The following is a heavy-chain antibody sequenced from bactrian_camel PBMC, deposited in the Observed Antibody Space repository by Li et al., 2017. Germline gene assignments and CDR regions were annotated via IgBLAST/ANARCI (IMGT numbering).Heavy chain of an antibody. V-gene: IGHV3S63*01. Sequence: HVQLVESGGGSVQAGGSLRLSCAASTGTYDSSDSIAWFRQAPGKEREGVAFVYFGGGSTYYADSVKGRFTISQDKGKNTVYLPMNSLKPDDSGTYYCAYESGTTPDLCRRRGPGGYFGQGTQVTVS. CDR2: VYFGGGST. J-gene: IGHJ4*01. D-gene: IGHD7*01. CDR1: TGTYDSSD.